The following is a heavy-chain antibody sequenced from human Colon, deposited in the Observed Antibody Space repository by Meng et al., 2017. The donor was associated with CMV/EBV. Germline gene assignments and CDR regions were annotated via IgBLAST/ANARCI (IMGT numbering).Heavy chain of an antibody. Sequence: SETLSLTCTVSGGSISSSNYYWDWIRQPPGKGLEWIGTIYYTGSTYYKPSLSSRVTLSVDTSKNQFSLKLNSVTAADTAIYYCARRGVRSSSGSGHWGQGTLVTVSS. CDR2: IYYTGST. V-gene: IGHV4-39*01. D-gene: IGHD3-10*01. J-gene: IGHJ4*02. CDR1: GGSISSSNYY. CDR3: ARRGVRSSSGSGH.